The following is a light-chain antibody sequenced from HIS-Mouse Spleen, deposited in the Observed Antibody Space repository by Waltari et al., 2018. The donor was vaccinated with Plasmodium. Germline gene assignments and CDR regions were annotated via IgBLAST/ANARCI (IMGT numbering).Light chain of an antibody. CDR1: SSDVGSYNL. J-gene: IGLJ2*01. Sequence: QSALTQPASVSGSPGQSITISCTGTSSDVGSYNLVSWYQQHPGKAPKLMIYEGSKRPPGVSNRFSGSKSGNTASLTISGLQAEDEADYYCCSYAGSYTLVFGGGTKLTVL. CDR3: CSYAGSYTLV. CDR2: EGS. V-gene: IGLV2-23*01.